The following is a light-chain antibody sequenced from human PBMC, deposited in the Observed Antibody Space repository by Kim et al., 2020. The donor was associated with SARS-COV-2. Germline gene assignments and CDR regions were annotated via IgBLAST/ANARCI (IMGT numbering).Light chain of an antibody. CDR2: DAF. V-gene: IGKV1-5*01. CDR3: QQYDNYPWT. Sequence: AVGGSSVSISCRARHSGSGWVACHQQTPGRAPKVLIYDAFSVESGVPSRFSGSGSGTEFTLTISSLQPDDFATYCCQQYDNYPWTFGQGTKVDIK. J-gene: IGKJ1*01. CDR1: HSGSGW.